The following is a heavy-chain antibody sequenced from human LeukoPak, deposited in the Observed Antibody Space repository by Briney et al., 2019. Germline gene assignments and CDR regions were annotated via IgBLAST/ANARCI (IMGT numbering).Heavy chain of an antibody. D-gene: IGHD3-9*01. CDR1: GDSISIYY. Sequence: SETLSLTCTVSGDSISIYYWSWIRRPPGRGVVWIGYIYYSGSTNYNPSLKSRVTISVDTSKNQFSLKLSSVTAADTAVYYCARNYFDWLSPAYGMDVWGQGTTVTVSS. CDR3: ARNYFDWLSPAYGMDV. V-gene: IGHV4-59*01. CDR2: IYYSGST. J-gene: IGHJ6*02.